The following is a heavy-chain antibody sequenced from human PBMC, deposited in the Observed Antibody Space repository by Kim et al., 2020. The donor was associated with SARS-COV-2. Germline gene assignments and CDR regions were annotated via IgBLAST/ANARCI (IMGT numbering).Heavy chain of an antibody. D-gene: IGHD3-22*01. V-gene: IGHV3-7*01. CDR2: IKQDGSEK. J-gene: IGHJ4*02. CDR3: ARVARIVVVISYFDY. CDR1: GFTFSSYW. Sequence: GGSLRLSCAASGFTFSSYWMSWVRQAPGKGLEWVANIKQDGSEKYYVDSVKGRFTISRDNAKNSLYLQMNSLRAEDTAVYYCARVARIVVVISYFDYWGQGTLVTVSS.